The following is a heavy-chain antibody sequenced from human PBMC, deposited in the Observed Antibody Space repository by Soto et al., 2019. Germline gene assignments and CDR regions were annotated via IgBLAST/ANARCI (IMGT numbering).Heavy chain of an antibody. V-gene: IGHV3-33*01. CDR1: GFTFSSYG. D-gene: IGHD3-10*01. J-gene: IGHJ6*02. CDR3: ARDQLGSYYYGMDV. CDR2: IWYDGSNK. Sequence: QVQLVESGGGVVQPGRSLRLSCAASGFTFSSYGMHWVRQAPGKGLEWVAVIWYDGSNKYYADSVKGRFTISRDNSKNTLYLQMNSLRAEDTAVYYCARDQLGSYYYGMDVWGQGTTVTVSS.